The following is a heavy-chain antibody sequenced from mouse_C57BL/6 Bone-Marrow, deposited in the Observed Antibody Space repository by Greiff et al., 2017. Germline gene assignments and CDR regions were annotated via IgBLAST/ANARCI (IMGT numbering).Heavy chain of an antibody. Sequence: DVKLQESGGGLVKPGGSLKLSCAASGFTFSSYAMSWVRQTPEKRLEWVATISDGGSYTYYPDNVKGRFTISRDNAKNNLYLQMSHLKSEDTAMYYCARNSPYYYGSSPFAYWGQGTLVTVSA. J-gene: IGHJ3*01. CDR2: ISDGGSYT. CDR3: ARNSPYYYGSSPFAY. CDR1: GFTFSSYA. D-gene: IGHD1-1*01. V-gene: IGHV5-4*03.